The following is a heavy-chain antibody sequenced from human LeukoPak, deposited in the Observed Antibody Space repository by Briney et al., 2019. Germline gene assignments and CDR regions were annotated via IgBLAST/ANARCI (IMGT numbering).Heavy chain of an antibody. CDR1: GFTFSSYS. D-gene: IGHD3-10*01. Sequence: GGSLRLSCAASGFTFSSYSMNWVRQAPGKGLEWVSSLSSSSSYIYYADSVKGRFTISRDNAKNSLYLQMNSLRAEDTAVYYCARGVSMGISNYGIYNYWGQGTLVTVSS. J-gene: IGHJ4*02. CDR3: ARGVSMGISNYGIYNY. V-gene: IGHV3-21*01. CDR2: LSSSSSYI.